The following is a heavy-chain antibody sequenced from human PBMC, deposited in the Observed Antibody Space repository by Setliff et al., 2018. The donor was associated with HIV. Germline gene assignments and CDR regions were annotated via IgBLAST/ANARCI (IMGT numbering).Heavy chain of an antibody. J-gene: IGHJ4*02. D-gene: IGHD1-7*01. CDR3: AKDARWNYVGFDY. Sequence: GGSLRLSCAASGFTFSNFAMSWVRLTPGKGLEWVPGITDSGSTTYYDDSVKGRFTISRDNSKNTLYLQINSLRAEDTAVYYCAKDARWNYVGFDYWGQGTLVTVSS. V-gene: IGHV3-23*01. CDR2: ITDSGSTT. CDR1: GFTFSNFA.